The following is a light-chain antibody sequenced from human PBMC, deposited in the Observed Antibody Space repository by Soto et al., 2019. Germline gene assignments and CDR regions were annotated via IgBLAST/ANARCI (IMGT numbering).Light chain of an antibody. CDR1: SSDVGGYNY. J-gene: IGLJ1*01. CDR2: DVT. CDR3: CSYAGSYTYV. V-gene: IGLV2-11*01. Sequence: QSVLTQPRSVSGSPGQSVTISCTGTSSDVGGYNYVSWYQHHPGKAPKLMICDVTKRPSGVRDRFSASKSGNTASLTISGLQAEDEADYYCCSYAGSYTYVFGTGTKVT.